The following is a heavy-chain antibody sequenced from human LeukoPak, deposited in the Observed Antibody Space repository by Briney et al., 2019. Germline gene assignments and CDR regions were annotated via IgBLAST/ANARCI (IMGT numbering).Heavy chain of an antibody. V-gene: IGHV5-51*01. CDR2: IHPGDSDT. Sequence: GESLNISCRGSGYSFTTYWIGWVPQMPGKGLEWMGIIHPGDSDTRYSPSFQGQVTMSADKSINTAYLQWSSLKASDTAMYYCARRQGCSSTSCPPDSWGEGTLVTVSS. D-gene: IGHD2-2*01. CDR1: GYSFTTYW. J-gene: IGHJ4*02. CDR3: ARRQGCSSTSCPPDS.